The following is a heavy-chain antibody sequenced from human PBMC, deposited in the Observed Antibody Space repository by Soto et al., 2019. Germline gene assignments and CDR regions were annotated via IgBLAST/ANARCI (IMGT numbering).Heavy chain of an antibody. CDR3: ATLGGSYD. D-gene: IGHD3-16*01. Sequence: QVQLVQSGAEVKKPGASMKISCKTSGYTFTDYYIHWVRQTPGQGLEWMGLINPSGGSTEYALRFQSRVTMTRDPSTRTVYMDLRSLRSEDTAGYYCATLGGSYDWGQGTLVTVSS. CDR2: INPSGGST. CDR1: GYTFTDYY. J-gene: IGHJ4*02. V-gene: IGHV1-46*01.